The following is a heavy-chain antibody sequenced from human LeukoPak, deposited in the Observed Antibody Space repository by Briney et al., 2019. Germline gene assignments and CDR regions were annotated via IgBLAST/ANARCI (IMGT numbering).Heavy chain of an antibody. CDR1: GFTFSSYA. Sequence: PGGSLRFSCAASGFTFSSYAMSWVRQAPGKGLEWASAISGSGGSTYYADSVKGRFTISRDNSKSTLFLQMNSLRAEDTAVYYCAKDPRVGSRVATPCHWGQGTLVTVSS. D-gene: IGHD5-24*01. CDR3: AKDPRVGSRVATPCH. J-gene: IGHJ4*02. CDR2: ISGSGGST. V-gene: IGHV3-23*01.